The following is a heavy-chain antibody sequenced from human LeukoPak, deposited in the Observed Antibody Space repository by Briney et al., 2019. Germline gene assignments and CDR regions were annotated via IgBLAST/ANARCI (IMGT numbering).Heavy chain of an antibody. CDR1: GASFSAYY. Sequence: PSETLSLTCAVYGASFSAYYWSWIRQPPGKGLEWIGEINHSGSTNCNPSLKSRVTISVDTFKNQFSLKLGSVTSATTPVYYCARGSPIQLWADAFDIWGQGTMVTVSS. CDR3: ARGSPIQLWADAFDI. D-gene: IGHD5-18*01. CDR2: INHSGST. V-gene: IGHV4-34*01. J-gene: IGHJ3*02.